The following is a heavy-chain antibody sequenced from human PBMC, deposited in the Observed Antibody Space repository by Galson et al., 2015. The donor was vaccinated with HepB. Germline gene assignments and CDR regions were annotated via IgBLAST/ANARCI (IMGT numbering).Heavy chain of an antibody. Sequence: SLRLSCAASGFTFSGSWMSWVRQAPGKGLEWVANIKQDGSEKYYVESVRGRFTISRDNAKKSMYLQTNSLRADDTAVYYCARDVGTGWSYYFDYWGQGTLVTVSS. D-gene: IGHD6-19*01. CDR1: GFTFSGSW. CDR3: ARDVGTGWSYYFDY. J-gene: IGHJ4*02. V-gene: IGHV3-7*03. CDR2: IKQDGSEK.